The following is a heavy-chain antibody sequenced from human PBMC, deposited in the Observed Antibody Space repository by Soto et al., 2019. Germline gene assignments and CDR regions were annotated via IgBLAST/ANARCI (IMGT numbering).Heavy chain of an antibody. V-gene: IGHV3-23*01. CDR1: GFSFASFA. J-gene: IGHJ4*02. D-gene: IGHD3-3*01. Sequence: VGSLRLSCTTSGFSFASFAMTWVRQAPGKGLEWVATISGSDGKTYYADSVKGRFSISRETSRNTLYLQMNSLRADDTAIYYCAKWSYLDYWGQGTRVTVSS. CDR3: AKWSYLDY. CDR2: ISGSDGKT.